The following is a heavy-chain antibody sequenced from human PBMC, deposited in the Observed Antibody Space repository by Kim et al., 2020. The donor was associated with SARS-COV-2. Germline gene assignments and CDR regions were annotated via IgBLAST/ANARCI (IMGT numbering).Heavy chain of an antibody. CDR1: GYSFSSYW. Sequence: GESLKISCQVSGYSFSSYWIGWVRQMPGKGLEWMGIIYPGDSETRYSPSFQGQVSISADKSISTVYLQWTSLKASDTAMYYCARGYYGSGSYSSGGFDYW. D-gene: IGHD3-10*01. CDR3: ARGYYGSGSYSSGGFDY. J-gene: IGHJ4*01. CDR2: IYPGDSET. V-gene: IGHV5-51*01.